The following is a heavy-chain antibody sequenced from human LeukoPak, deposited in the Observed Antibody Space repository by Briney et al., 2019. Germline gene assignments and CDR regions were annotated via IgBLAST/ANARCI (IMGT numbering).Heavy chain of an antibody. D-gene: IGHD5-18*01. J-gene: IGHJ4*02. Sequence: TSQTLSLTCTVSGGSISSGGYYWSWIRQPPGKGLEWIGYIYHSGSTYYNPSLKSRVTISVDRSKNQFSLKLSSVTAADTAVYYCARFPTRGYSYGYEGQGGYFDYWGQGTLVTVSS. CDR1: GGSISSGGYY. CDR2: IYHSGST. V-gene: IGHV4-30-2*01. CDR3: ARFPTRGYSYGYEGQGGYFDY.